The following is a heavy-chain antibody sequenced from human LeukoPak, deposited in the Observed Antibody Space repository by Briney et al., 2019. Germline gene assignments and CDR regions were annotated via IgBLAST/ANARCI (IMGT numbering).Heavy chain of an antibody. CDR2: ISYDGSNK. V-gene: IGHV3-30*04. CDR3: AKYAPPTTVVTRFFDY. CDR1: GFTFSSYA. J-gene: IGHJ4*02. Sequence: PGGSLRLSCAASGFTFSSYAMHWVHQAPGKGLEWVAVISYDGSNKYYADSVKGRFTIFRDNSKNTLYLQMNSLRAEDTAVYYCAKYAPPTTVVTRFFDYWGQGTLVTVSS. D-gene: IGHD4-23*01.